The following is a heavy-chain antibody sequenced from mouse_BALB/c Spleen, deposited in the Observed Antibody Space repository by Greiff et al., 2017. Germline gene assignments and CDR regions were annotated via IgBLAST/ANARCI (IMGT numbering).Heavy chain of an antibody. CDR1: GYTFSSYW. Sequence: QVQLQQSGAELMKPGASVKISCKATGYTFSSYWIEWVKQRPGHGLEWIGEILPGSGSTNYNEKFKGKATFTADTSSNTAYMQLSSLTSEDSAVYYCAREGGFYGSSYDYAMDYWGQGTSVTVSS. D-gene: IGHD1-1*01. J-gene: IGHJ4*01. V-gene: IGHV1-9*01. CDR2: ILPGSGST. CDR3: AREGGFYGSSYDYAMDY.